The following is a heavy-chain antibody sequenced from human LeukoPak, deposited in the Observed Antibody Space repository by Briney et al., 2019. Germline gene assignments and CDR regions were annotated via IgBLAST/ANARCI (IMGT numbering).Heavy chain of an antibody. V-gene: IGHV3-7*03. D-gene: IGHD3-3*01. J-gene: IGHJ4*02. CDR2: INQYGTEK. CDR3: ARTPRANLEWLPSFDY. Sequence: GGSLRLSCAASGFSFTTYWMTWVRRAPGKGLEWVANINQYGTEKYCGESVKGRFTISRDNAKNSLYLQMNSLRAEDTAVYYCARTPRANLEWLPSFDYWGQGTLVTVSS. CDR1: GFSFTTYW.